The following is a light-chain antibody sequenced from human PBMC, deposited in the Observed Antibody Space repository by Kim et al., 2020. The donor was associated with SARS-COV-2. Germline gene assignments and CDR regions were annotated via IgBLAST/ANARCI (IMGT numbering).Light chain of an antibody. CDR2: DVN. V-gene: IGLV2-14*03. CDR3: SSYTSSRTFV. Sequence: GQSTTIPCTGTSSDVGSNQNVCGYQHHPNKAPKLIIYDVNERPSGVSNRFSGSKSGNTASLSISGLQDEDEADYYCSSYTSSRTFVFGTGTKVTVL. CDR1: SSDVGSNQN. J-gene: IGLJ1*01.